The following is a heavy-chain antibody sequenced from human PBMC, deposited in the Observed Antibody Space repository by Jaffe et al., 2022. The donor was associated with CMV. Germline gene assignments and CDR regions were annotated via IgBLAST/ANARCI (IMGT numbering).Heavy chain of an antibody. Sequence: QVQLVESGGGVVQPGRSLRLSCAASGFTFSSYGMHWVRQAPGKGLEWVAVIWYDGSNKYYADSVKGRFTISRDNSKNTLYLQMNSLRAEDTAVYYCARVGVGYCSGGSCYYFDYWGQGTLVTVSS. CDR2: IWYDGSNK. V-gene: IGHV3-33*08. J-gene: IGHJ4*02. CDR3: ARVGVGYCSGGSCYYFDY. CDR1: GFTFSSYG. D-gene: IGHD2-15*01.